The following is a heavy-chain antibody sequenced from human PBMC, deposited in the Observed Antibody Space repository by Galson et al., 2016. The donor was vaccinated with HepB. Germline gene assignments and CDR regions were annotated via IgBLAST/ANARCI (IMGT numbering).Heavy chain of an antibody. J-gene: IGHJ2*01. D-gene: IGHD6-19*01. CDR3: ARDSSGWHPTFYWYFDL. V-gene: IGHV4-4*07. CDR1: GGSISSYY. CDR2: LYTSGST. Sequence: SETLSLTCTVSGGSISSYYWSWIRQPAGKGLEWIGRLYTSGSTSYNPSLKSRVTMSLHTSKNQFSLNLSSVTAADTAVYYCARDSSGWHPTFYWYFDLWGRGPLVTVSS.